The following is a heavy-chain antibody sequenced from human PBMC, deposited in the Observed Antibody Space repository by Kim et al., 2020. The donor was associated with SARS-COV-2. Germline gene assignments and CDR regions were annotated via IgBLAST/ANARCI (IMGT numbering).Heavy chain of an antibody. Sequence: GGSLRLSCAASGFTFSSYAMHWVRQAPGKGLEWVAVISYDGSNKYYADSVKGRFTISRDNSKNTLYLQMNSLRAEDTAVYYCARVLMGVVVVPADDYYYGMDVWGQGTTVTVSS. J-gene: IGHJ6*02. CDR1: GFTFSSYA. D-gene: IGHD2-2*01. CDR3: ARVLMGVVVVPADDYYYGMDV. CDR2: ISYDGSNK. V-gene: IGHV3-30-3*01.